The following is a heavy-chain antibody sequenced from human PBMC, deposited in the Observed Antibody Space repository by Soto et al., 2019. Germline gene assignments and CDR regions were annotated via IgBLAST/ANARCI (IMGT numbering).Heavy chain of an antibody. Sequence: QLVQSGAEVTKPGASVKVSCKTSGYNFSAHYIHWVRQPPGQGLEWMGWISPRRGDHHSADKFPDRLTLTTDTAPTPAFMPLSGLRVNDSAVYYCAKGGGYGHGHWGQGTPIIVSS. V-gene: IGHV1-2*02. D-gene: IGHD5-12*01. CDR3: AKGGGYGHGH. J-gene: IGHJ4*02. CDR1: GYNFSAHY. CDR2: ISPRRGDH.